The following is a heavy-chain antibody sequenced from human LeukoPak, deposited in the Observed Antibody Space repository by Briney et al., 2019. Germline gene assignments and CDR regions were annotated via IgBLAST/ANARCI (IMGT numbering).Heavy chain of an antibody. D-gene: IGHD2-2*01. CDR3: AILSAMSIGRGGDC. CDR1: GYRFTTYW. J-gene: IGHJ4*02. CDR2: IYPGESDA. Sequence: GESLEISLKASGYRFTTYWIGWVRPMPGKGVGWVGMIYPGESDARYSPSFQGPVTVSVHKSISTAYLQSSTLKASDTAVYYCAILSAMSIGRGGDCWGQGTLVTVSS. V-gene: IGHV5-51*01.